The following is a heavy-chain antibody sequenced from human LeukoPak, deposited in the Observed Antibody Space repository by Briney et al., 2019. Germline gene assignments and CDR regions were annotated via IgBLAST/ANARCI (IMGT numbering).Heavy chain of an antibody. D-gene: IGHD6-19*01. CDR2: INPNSGGT. CDR3: ARVLGRGSGPEAGFDI. V-gene: IGHV1-2*02. J-gene: IGHJ3*02. CDR1: GYTFTGYY. Sequence: GASVKVSCKASGYTFTGYYMHWVRQAPGQGLEWMGWINPNSGGTNYAQNFQGRVTMTGDTSISTAYMELSRLRSDDTAVYYCARVLGRGSGPEAGFDIWGQGTMVTVSS.